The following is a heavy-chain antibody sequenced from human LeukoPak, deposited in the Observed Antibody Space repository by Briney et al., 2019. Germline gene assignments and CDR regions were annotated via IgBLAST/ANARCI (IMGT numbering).Heavy chain of an antibody. CDR3: AQDGTWLRFDH. D-gene: IGHD5-12*01. J-gene: IGHJ4*02. CDR2: ISPGGDIK. CDR1: GFTFSSYA. Sequence: GGTLRLSCAASGFTFSSYAMSWVRQAPGKGLEWVSGISPGGDIKYYADSVKGRFVISRDNSKNTVYLQMNSLGVDDTARYYCAQDGTWLRFDHWGQGTLVTVSS. V-gene: IGHV3-23*01.